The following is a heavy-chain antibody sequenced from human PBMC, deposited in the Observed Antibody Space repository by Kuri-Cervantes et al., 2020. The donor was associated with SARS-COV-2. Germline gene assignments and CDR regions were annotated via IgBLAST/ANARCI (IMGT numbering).Heavy chain of an antibody. Sequence: GESLKISCAASGFTFSNYWMHWVRQGPGKGLVWVSRIRSDETHTDYADSVKGRFTISRDNAKNSLYLQMNSLRAEDTAVYYCARDEDYGDYDFARFDPWGQGTLVTVSS. D-gene: IGHD4-17*01. CDR1: GFTFSNYW. V-gene: IGHV3-74*01. CDR2: IRSDETHT. CDR3: ARDEDYGDYDFARFDP. J-gene: IGHJ5*02.